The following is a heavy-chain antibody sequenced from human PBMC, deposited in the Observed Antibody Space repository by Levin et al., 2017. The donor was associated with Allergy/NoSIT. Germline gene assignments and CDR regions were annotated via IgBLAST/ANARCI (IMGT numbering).Heavy chain of an antibody. CDR3: ARTLPYSGDDY. CDR2: IYSGGST. J-gene: IGHJ4*02. Sequence: GESLKISCAASGFTVSSNYMSWVRQAPGKGLEWVSVIYSGGSTYYADSVKGRFTISRDNSKNTLYLQMNSLRAEDTAVYYCARTLPYSGDDYWGQGTLVTVSS. D-gene: IGHD1-26*01. V-gene: IGHV3-53*01. CDR1: GFTVSSNY.